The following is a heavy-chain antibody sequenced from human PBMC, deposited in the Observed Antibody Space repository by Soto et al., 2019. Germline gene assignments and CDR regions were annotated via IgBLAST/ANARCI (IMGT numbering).Heavy chain of an antibody. D-gene: IGHD2-2*01. CDR1: GFSFSSYA. CDR2: ITGSGGDS. CDR3: AKGSASSRPYYFDY. Sequence: PGGSLRLSCAASGFSFSSYAMSWVRQAPGKGLEWVSAITGSGGDSFHADSVKGRFTISRDNTENTLYLQMNRLRGEDTALYYCAKGSASSRPYYFDYWGQGTPVTVSS. J-gene: IGHJ4*02. V-gene: IGHV3-23*01.